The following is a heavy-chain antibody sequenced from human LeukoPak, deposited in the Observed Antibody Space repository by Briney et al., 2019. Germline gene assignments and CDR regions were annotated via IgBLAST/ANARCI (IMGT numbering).Heavy chain of an antibody. J-gene: IGHJ6*03. D-gene: IGHD6-13*01. V-gene: IGHV3-30*02. Sequence: GGSLRLSCAASGFTFSSYGMHWVRQAPGKGLEWVAFIRYDGSNKYYADSVKGRFTISRDNSKNTLYLQMNSLRAEDTAVYYCAKVPGIAAAGPHHYYYYYYMDVWGKGTTVTISS. CDR2: IRYDGSNK. CDR1: GFTFSSYG. CDR3: AKVPGIAAAGPHHYYYYYYMDV.